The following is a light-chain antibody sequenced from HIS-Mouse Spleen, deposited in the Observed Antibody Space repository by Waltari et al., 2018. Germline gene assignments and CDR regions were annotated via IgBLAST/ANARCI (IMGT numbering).Light chain of an antibody. V-gene: IGKV3-20*01. CDR2: GAS. CDR1: QSVSSSY. CDR3: QQYGSSPWT. Sequence: EIVLTQSPGPLSLFPGERATLSCRARQSVSSSYLAWYQQKPGQAPRLLIYGASSRATGIPDRFSGSGSGTDFTLTISRLEPEDFAVYYCQQYGSSPWTFGQGTKVEIK. J-gene: IGKJ1*01.